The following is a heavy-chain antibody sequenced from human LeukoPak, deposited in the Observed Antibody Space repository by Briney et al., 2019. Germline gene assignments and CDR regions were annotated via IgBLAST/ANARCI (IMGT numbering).Heavy chain of an antibody. CDR1: GFTFSSYW. Sequence: GGSLRLSCAASGFTFSSYWMHWVRQAPGKGLVWVSSISSSSTYLDYADSLKGRFTISRDNAKNSLYLQMNSLRAEDTAVYYCARRSYCGGDCYGSDAFDIWGQGTMVTVSS. CDR3: ARRSYCGGDCYGSDAFDI. J-gene: IGHJ3*02. D-gene: IGHD2-21*02. V-gene: IGHV3-21*01. CDR2: ISSSSTYL.